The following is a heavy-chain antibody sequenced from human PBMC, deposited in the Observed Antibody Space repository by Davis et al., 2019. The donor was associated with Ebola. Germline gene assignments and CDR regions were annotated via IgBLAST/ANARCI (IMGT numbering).Heavy chain of an antibody. CDR1: GGTFSSYA. D-gene: IGHD6-6*01. CDR2: IIPIFGTA. Sequence: AASVKVSCKASGGTFSSYAISWVRQVPGQGLEWMGGIIPIFGTANYAQKFQGRVTITADESTSTAYMELSSLRSEDTAMYYCAREGSIAAPYGMDVWGQGTTVTVSS. CDR3: AREGSIAAPYGMDV. V-gene: IGHV1-69*13. J-gene: IGHJ6*02.